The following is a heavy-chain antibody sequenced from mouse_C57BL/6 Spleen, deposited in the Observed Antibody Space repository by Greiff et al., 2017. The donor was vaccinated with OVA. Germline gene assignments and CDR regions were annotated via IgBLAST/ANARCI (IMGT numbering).Heavy chain of an antibody. CDR2: IDPSDSYT. V-gene: IGHV1-50*01. CDR1: GYTFTSYW. CDR3: ARTGGNDDFDY. D-gene: IGHD2-2*01. Sequence: QVQLQQPGAELVKPGASVKLSCKASGYTFTSYWMQWVKQRPGQGLEWIGEIDPSDSYTNYNQKFKGKATLTVDTTYSTAYMQLSSLTSEDSAVYYCARTGGNDDFDYWGQGTSLTVSS. J-gene: IGHJ2*02.